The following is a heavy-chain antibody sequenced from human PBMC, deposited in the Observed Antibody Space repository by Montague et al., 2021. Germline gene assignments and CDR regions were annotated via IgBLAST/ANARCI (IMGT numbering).Heavy chain of an antibody. CDR2: ITLDGSST. Sequence: SLILSCAASGFSFSSYWMHWVRQAPVKGLLWVSRITLDGSSTTFXDSVKGRFTTSRDNAKNSLYLQMNSLRAEDTAVYYCARIRKGADYWGQGTLVTVSS. J-gene: IGHJ4*02. D-gene: IGHD3-16*01. CDR1: GFSFSSYW. V-gene: IGHV3-74*01. CDR3: ARIRKGADY.